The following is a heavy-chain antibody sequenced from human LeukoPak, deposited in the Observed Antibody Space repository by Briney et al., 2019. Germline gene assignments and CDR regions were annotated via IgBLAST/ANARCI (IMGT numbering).Heavy chain of an antibody. V-gene: IGHV1-46*01. J-gene: IGHJ4*02. CDR1: GYTFTSYY. D-gene: IGHD6-13*01. CDR2: INPTGVST. Sequence: ASVKVSCKAPGYTFTSYYMHWVRQAPGQGLEWMGIINPTGVSTTYAQRFQGRVTMTRDTSTSTVYMELRSLRSEDTAVYYCARDRVIAAAGSFDYWGQGTLVTVSS. CDR3: ARDRVIAAAGSFDY.